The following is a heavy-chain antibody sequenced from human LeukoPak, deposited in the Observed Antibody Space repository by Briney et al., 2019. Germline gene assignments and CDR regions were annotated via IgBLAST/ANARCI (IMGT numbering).Heavy chain of an antibody. Sequence: QPGGSLRLSCAASGFTFNNYVMTWVRQAPGKGLDWVSSINGGGGSTYYADSVKGRFTISRGNSKNTLYLQMNSLRAEDTAVYYCATVNTAGTRRRHSPRYYYYYYMGVWGKGTTVTVSS. D-gene: IGHD1/OR15-1a*01. CDR2: INGGGGST. V-gene: IGHV3-23*01. CDR3: ATVNTAGTRRRHSPRYYYYYYMGV. J-gene: IGHJ6*03. CDR1: GFTFNNYV.